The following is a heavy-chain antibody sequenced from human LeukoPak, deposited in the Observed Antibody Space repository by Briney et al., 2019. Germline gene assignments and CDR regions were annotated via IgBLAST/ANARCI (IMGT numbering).Heavy chain of an antibody. D-gene: IGHD3-3*01. Sequence: GGSLRLSCAASGFTFSSYAMHWVRQAPGKGLEWVAVISYDGSNKYYADSVKGRFTISRDNPKNTLYLQMNSLRAEDTAVYYCARDRDFWSGYSLDYWGQGTLVTVSS. CDR1: GFTFSSYA. CDR3: ARDRDFWSGYSLDY. J-gene: IGHJ4*02. CDR2: ISYDGSNK. V-gene: IGHV3-30*04.